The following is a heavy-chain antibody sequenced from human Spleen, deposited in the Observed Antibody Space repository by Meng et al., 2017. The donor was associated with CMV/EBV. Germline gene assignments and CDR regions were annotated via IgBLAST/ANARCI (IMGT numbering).Heavy chain of an antibody. CDR1: GFIFSSYW. Sequence: GGSLRLSCAASGFIFSSYWMHWVRQAPGKGLVWVSRIISDGSSTDYADSVKGRFTISRDNSKNTLYLQMNSLRAEDTAVYYCARNPYYDFWSGYYDTVYYFDYWGQGTLVTVSS. J-gene: IGHJ4*02. CDR2: IISDGSST. V-gene: IGHV3-74*01. D-gene: IGHD3-3*01. CDR3: ARNPYYDFWSGYYDTVYYFDY.